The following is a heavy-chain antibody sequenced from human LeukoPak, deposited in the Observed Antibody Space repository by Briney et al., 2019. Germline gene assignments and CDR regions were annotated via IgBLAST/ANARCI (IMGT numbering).Heavy chain of an antibody. V-gene: IGHV4-30-2*01. D-gene: IGHD5-18*01. CDR2: IYHSGIT. J-gene: IGHJ6*02. CDR1: GDSISSGGYY. Sequence: SQTLSLTCTVSGDSISSGGYYWNWIRQPPGKGLEWIGYIYHSGITNYNPSLKSRVTISIDRSKNQFSLKLSSVTAADTAVYYCASGTAMVIYYYGMDVWGQGTTVTVSS. CDR3: ASGTAMVIYYYGMDV.